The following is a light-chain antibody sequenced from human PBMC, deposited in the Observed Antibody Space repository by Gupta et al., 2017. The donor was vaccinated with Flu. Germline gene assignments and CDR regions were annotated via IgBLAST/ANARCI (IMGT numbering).Light chain of an antibody. CDR1: QSRRHSNGYNY. CDR2: LAS. CDR3: SQARQCPCT. J-gene: IGKJ2*02. V-gene: IGKV2-28*01. Sequence: DIVMTRSPLSLAVTPGEPVSLSCRSSQSRRHSNGYNYLHWYPQNPGQTPQLLMSLASNRAPGVPHRFSGSGAGTDFTLKIIRGEAEDIGVYYCSQARQCPCTFGQGTKLETK.